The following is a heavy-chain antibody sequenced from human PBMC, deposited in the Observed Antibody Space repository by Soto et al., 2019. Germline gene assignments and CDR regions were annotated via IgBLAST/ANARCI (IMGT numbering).Heavy chain of an antibody. CDR3: ARSGYGFGPYGY. V-gene: IGHV1-18*01. CDR1: GYPFATYA. D-gene: IGHD5-18*01. CDR2: ITPHNGNT. Sequence: QVQLEQSGAEVKQPGASVRVSCKASGYPFATYAISWVRQAPGQGLEWMAWITPHNGNTLYAQRLQGIVTVTTDTSPSTAYMDLRGLRSDDTAVYYYARSGYGFGPYGYWGQGTLGTVSS. J-gene: IGHJ1*01.